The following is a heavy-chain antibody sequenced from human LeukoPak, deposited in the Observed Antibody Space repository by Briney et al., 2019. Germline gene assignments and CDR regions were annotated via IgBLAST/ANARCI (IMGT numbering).Heavy chain of an antibody. J-gene: IGHJ4*02. Sequence: PSETLSLTCAVYGGSFSGYYWSWIRQPPGKGLEWIGEINHSGSTNYNPSVKSRVTISVDTSKNQCSLKLSSVTAADTAVYYCARGRGIAVAALDYWGQGTLVSVSS. D-gene: IGHD6-19*01. CDR2: INHSGST. CDR3: ARGRGIAVAALDY. V-gene: IGHV4-34*01. CDR1: GGSFSGYY.